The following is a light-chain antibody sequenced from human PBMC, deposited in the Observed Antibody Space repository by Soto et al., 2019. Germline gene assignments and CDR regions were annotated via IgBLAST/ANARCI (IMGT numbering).Light chain of an antibody. Sequence: SVLTQTPSVSGAPGQSVTISCTGRSSNIGAGYDVHWYQHLPGTAPKLPIYGTTNRPSGVPDRFSGSKSGISASLAITGLQAEDEADYYCHSYDSSLSASVFGAGTKVTVL. J-gene: IGLJ1*01. CDR3: HSYDSSLSASV. CDR1: SSNIGAGYD. V-gene: IGLV1-40*01. CDR2: GTT.